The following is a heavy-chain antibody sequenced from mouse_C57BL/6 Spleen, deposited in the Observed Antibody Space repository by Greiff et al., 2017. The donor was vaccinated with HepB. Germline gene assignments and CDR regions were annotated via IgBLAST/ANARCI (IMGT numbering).Heavy chain of an antibody. D-gene: IGHD2-12*01. CDR2: INPNNGGT. CDR1: GYTFTDYN. CDR3: ASRYDYWYFDV. Sequence: EVKLQESGPELVKPGASVKMSCKASGYTFTDYNMHWVKQSHGKSLEWIGYINPNNGGTSYNQKFKGKATLTVNKSSSTAYMELRSLTSEDSAVYYCASRYDYWYFDVWGTGTTVTVSS. V-gene: IGHV1-22*01. J-gene: IGHJ1*03.